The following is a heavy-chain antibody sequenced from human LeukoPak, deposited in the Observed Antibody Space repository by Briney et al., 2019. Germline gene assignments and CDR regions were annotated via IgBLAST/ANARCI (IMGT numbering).Heavy chain of an antibody. J-gene: IGHJ6*02. Sequence: GGSLRLSCAASGFTFSSYSMNWVRQAPGKGLVWVSSISSSSSYIYYAHSVKGRFTISRDNAKNSLYLQMNSLRAEDTAVYYCAKRGGRRGYSYGALYYYGMDVWGQGTTVTVSS. D-gene: IGHD5-18*01. V-gene: IGHV3-21*01. CDR3: AKRGGRRGYSYGALYYYGMDV. CDR1: GFTFSSYS. CDR2: ISSSSSYI.